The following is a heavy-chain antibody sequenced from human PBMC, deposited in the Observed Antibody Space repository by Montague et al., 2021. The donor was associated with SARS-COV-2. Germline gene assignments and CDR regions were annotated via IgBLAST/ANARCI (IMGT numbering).Heavy chain of an antibody. CDR3: ARRGYSGYDYQLLVDY. CDR2: IYYSGST. D-gene: IGHD5-12*01. CDR1: GGSISSSSYD. V-gene: IGHV4-39*01. Sequence: SETLSLTCTVSGGSISSSSYDWGWIRQPPGKGLEWIGSIYYSGSTYYXPSLKSRVTISVDTSKNQFSLKLSSVTAADTAVYYCARRGYSGYDYQLLVDYWGQGTLVTVSS. J-gene: IGHJ4*02.